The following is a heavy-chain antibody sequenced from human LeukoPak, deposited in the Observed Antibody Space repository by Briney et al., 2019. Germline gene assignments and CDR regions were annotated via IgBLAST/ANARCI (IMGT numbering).Heavy chain of an antibody. CDR3: AKVKSGIAAAGTYDY. Sequence: GGSLRLSCTASVVTGNSDDIGGLRHATEKGMEWVAVISGSGGSTFYADSVKGRFTISRDNSKNTLYLQMNSLRAEDTAVYYCAKVKSGIAAAGTYDYWGQGTLVTVSS. J-gene: IGHJ4*02. D-gene: IGHD6-13*01. CDR1: VVTGNSDD. V-gene: IGHV3-23*01. CDR2: ISGSGGST.